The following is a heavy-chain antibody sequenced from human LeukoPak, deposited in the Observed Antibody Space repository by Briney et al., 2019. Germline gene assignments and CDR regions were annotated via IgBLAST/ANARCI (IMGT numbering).Heavy chain of an antibody. CDR1: GFTFSSYG. CDR2: ISYDGSNK. J-gene: IGHJ5*02. Sequence: PGGSLRLSCAASGFTFSSYGTHWVRQAPGKGLEWVAVISYDGSNKYYADSVKGRFTISRDNSKNTLYLQMNSLRAEDTAVYYCARDSFCSSTSCYPPPNWFDPWGQGTLVTVSS. V-gene: IGHV3-30*03. D-gene: IGHD2-2*01. CDR3: ARDSFCSSTSCYPPPNWFDP.